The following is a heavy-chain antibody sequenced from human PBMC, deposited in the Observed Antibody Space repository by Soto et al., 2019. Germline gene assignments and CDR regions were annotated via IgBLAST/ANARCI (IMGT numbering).Heavy chain of an antibody. CDR2: IIPILGIA. CDR3: ARDPTGYGSGSRHGMDV. CDR1: GGTFSSYT. V-gene: IGHV1-69*08. J-gene: IGHJ6*02. D-gene: IGHD3-10*01. Sequence: QVQLVQSGAEVKKPGSSVKVSCKASGGTFSSYTISWVRQAPGQGLEWMGRIIPILGIANYAQKFQGRVTITADKSTSTAYMERSSLRSEDTAVYYCARDPTGYGSGSRHGMDVWGQGTTVTVSS.